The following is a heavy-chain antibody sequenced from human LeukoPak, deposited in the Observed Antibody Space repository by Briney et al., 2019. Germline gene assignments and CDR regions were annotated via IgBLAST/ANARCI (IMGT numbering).Heavy chain of an antibody. J-gene: IGHJ4*02. D-gene: IGHD1-26*01. CDR1: GGSISSLY. Sequence: SESLSLTRPVSGGSISSLYRSWVRQPAGKGLGWLGRIYTSGSTNYNPSLKSRVTISVDTSKNQFSLKLSSVTAADTAVYYCARDRSFSGSYLDYWGQGTLVTVSS. V-gene: IGHV4-4*07. CDR2: IYTSGST. CDR3: ARDRSFSGSYLDY.